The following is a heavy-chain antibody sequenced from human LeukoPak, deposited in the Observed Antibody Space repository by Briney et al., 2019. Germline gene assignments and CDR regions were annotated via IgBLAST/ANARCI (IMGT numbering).Heavy chain of an antibody. J-gene: IGHJ4*02. CDR2: IYYSGST. V-gene: IGHV4-59*01. CDR3: ARDGEAALFDY. D-gene: IGHD6-13*01. CDR1: GGSISSYY. Sequence: PSQTLSLTCTVSGGSISSYYWSWIRQPPGKGLEWIGYIYYSGSTNYNPSLKSRVTISVDTSKNQFSLKLSSVTAADTAVYYCARDGEAALFDYWGQGTLVTVSS.